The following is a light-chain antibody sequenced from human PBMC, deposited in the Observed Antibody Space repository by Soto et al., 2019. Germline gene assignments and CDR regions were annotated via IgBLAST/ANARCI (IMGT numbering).Light chain of an antibody. Sequence: DLQMTQSPSTLSASVGYRFTITCRASQNIYIWLAWYQKKPGKAPNLLIYKASTLQSGVPSRFSGNGSGTEFTLTITSLQPDDSATYYCQQYNGLPTWTFGQGTTGDTK. CDR1: QNIYIW. V-gene: IGKV1-5*03. J-gene: IGKJ1*01. CDR2: KAS. CDR3: QQYNGLPTWT.